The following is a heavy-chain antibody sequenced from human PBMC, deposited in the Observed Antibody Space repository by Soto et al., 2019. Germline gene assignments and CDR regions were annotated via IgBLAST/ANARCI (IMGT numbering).Heavy chain of an antibody. V-gene: IGHV4-4*07. J-gene: IGHJ5*02. CDR3: ARAAAYDSRGYIGNDWVVP. CDR1: GGSISTYY. CDR2: IYPSGST. Sequence: SVTLSLTCTVSGGSISTYYWSWIRQAAGTGLEWIGRIYPSGSTNYNPSLKSRLTMSVDTSKNLFSLKLSSMTAADTAVYYWARAAAYDSRGYIGNDWVVPWGQGKPVTVS. D-gene: IGHD3-22*01.